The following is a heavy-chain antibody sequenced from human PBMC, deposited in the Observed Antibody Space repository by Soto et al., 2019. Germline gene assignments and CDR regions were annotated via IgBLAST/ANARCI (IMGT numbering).Heavy chain of an antibody. Sequence: PGGSLRLSCAASGFTLSNFAIHWVRQAPGQGLELVAFKALEGTNKRYADSMKGRVTIVRYNSNDALYLQINSLGEKDTAVYYCARNYYGTDRYLGPVDYYRQGSQVTVSS. CDR3: ARNYYGTDRYLGPVDY. CDR1: GFTLSNFA. D-gene: IGHD3-10*01. V-gene: IGHV3-30-3*01. J-gene: IGHJ4*02. CDR2: KALEGTNK.